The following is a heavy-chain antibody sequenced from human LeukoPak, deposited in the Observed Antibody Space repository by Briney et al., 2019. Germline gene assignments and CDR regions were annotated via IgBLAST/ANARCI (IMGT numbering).Heavy chain of an antibody. Sequence: GRSLRLSCAASGFTFSSYGMHWVRQAPGKGLEWVAFIRYDGSNKYYADSVKGRFTISRDNSKNTLYLQMNSLRAEDTAVYYCANYDFWSGYPFDYWGQGTLVTVSS. CDR3: ANYDFWSGYPFDY. D-gene: IGHD3-3*01. V-gene: IGHV3-30*02. J-gene: IGHJ4*02. CDR1: GFTFSSYG. CDR2: IRYDGSNK.